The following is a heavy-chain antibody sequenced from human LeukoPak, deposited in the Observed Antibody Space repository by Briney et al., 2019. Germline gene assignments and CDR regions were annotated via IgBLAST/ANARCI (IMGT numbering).Heavy chain of an antibody. Sequence: SETLSLTCTVSGGSISSYYWSWIRQPPGKGLEWIGYIYYSGSTNYNPSLKSRVTISVDTSKNQFSLKLSSVTAADTAVYYCARAEGDFWSGYRRHNWFDPWGKGTLVTVSS. V-gene: IGHV4-59*01. J-gene: IGHJ5*02. D-gene: IGHD3-3*01. CDR2: IYYSGST. CDR1: GGSISSYY. CDR3: ARAEGDFWSGYRRHNWFDP.